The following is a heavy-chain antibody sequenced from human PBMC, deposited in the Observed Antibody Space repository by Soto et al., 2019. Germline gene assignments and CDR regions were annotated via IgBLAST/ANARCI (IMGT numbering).Heavy chain of an antibody. CDR3: AKDDGILTGYFGY. V-gene: IGHV3-30-3*01. CDR2: ISYDGSNK. J-gene: IGHJ4*02. D-gene: IGHD3-9*01. CDR1: GFPVSSYA. Sequence: GGSLRLSCAASGFPVSSYAMHWVRQAPGKGLEWVAVISYDGSNKYYADSVKGRFTISRDNSKKTLHLQMNSLRAEDTAVYYSAKDDGILTGYFGYWGQGTLVTVSS.